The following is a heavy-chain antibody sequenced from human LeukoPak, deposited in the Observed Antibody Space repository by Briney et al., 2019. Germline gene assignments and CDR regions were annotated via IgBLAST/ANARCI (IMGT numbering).Heavy chain of an antibody. J-gene: IGHJ4*02. CDR3: ARLTTRYYDILTGYYQGYYFDY. Sequence: ASVRVSCKASGYTFTSYYMDWVRQAPGQWLEWMGIITPSGGSTSYAQKFQGRVTMTRDTSTSTVYMELSSLRSEDTAVYYCARLTTRYYDILTGYYQGYYFDYWGQGTLVTVSS. D-gene: IGHD3-9*01. V-gene: IGHV1-46*01. CDR1: GYTFTSYY. CDR2: ITPSGGST.